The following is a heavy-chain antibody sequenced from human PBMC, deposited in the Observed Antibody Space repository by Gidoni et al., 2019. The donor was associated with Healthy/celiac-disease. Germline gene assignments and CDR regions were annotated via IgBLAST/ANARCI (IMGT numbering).Heavy chain of an antibody. CDR3: ARDHTLDYDFWSGYSRGYYFDY. CDR2: RKQDGREK. J-gene: IGHJ4*02. D-gene: IGHD3-3*01. CDR1: GFTVSSYW. Sequence: EVQLVESGGGLVQSGGSLSLSCAASGFTVSSYWMSWIRQDPGKGLEWVVNRKQDGREKYYVDAVKGRFTISRDNVKNSLYMQMNSLRAEDTAVYYCARDHTLDYDFWSGYSRGYYFDYWGQGTLVTVSS. V-gene: IGHV3-7*01.